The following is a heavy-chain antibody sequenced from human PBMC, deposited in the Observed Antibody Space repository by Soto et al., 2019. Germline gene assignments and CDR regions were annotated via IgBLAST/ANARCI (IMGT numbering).Heavy chain of an antibody. D-gene: IGHD6-19*01. CDR3: AYDAPRPHGAVAGTHGMDV. V-gene: IGHV3-9*01. J-gene: IGHJ6*02. Sequence: TLRHLCAGSVLTLEEYAMPEERQAGGECRSRVSGIRWKSGSIGYADSVKGRFTISRDNAKNSLYLQMNSLRAEDTALYYCAYDAPRPHGAVAGTHGMDVWGQGTTVTVSS. CDR2: IRWKSGSI. CDR1: VLTLEEYA.